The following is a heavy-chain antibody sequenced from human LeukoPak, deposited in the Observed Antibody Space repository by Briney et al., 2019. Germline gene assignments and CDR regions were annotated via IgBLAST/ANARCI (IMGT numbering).Heavy chain of an antibody. J-gene: IGHJ4*02. Sequence: PSETLSLTCTVSCGSISSSSYYWGLIRQPPGKGLELIGSIYYSWSTYYNPSLKSRVTISVDTSNNQFSLKLSSLTAADTAVYYCARETRRNYSGRYRRPPTVASWGQGTLVTVSS. CDR3: ARETRRNYSGRYRRPPTVAS. D-gene: IGHD1-26*01. CDR1: CGSISSSSYY. V-gene: IGHV4-39*07. CDR2: IYYSWST.